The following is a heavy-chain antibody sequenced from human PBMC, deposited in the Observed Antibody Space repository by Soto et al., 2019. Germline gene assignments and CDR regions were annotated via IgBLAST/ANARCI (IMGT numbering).Heavy chain of an antibody. D-gene: IGHD1-1*01. J-gene: IGHJ6*02. CDR1: GLPFNRNG. CDR3: ARDRSAGNYFYYGMDV. Sequence: PGGSLRLSCAASGLPFNRNGMHWVRQAPGKGLEWVAVIWYDGSKEYHSDSVKGRFTISRDNSKNMLYLQMNSVRVEDTAVCFCARDRSAGNYFYYGMDVWGQGTTVTVSS. V-gene: IGHV3-33*01. CDR2: IWYDGSKE.